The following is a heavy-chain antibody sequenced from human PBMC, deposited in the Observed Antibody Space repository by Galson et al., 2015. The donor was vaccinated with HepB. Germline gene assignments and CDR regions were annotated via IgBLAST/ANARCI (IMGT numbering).Heavy chain of an antibody. V-gene: IGHV4-59*01. Sequence: LSLTCTVSGGSISSYYWSWIRQPPGKGLEWIGYIYYSGSTNYNPSLKSRVTISVDTSKNQFSLKLSSVTAADTAVYYCARVEWLEWYFDLWGRGTLVTVSS. CDR3: ARVEWLEWYFDL. CDR1: GGSISSYY. D-gene: IGHD6-19*01. J-gene: IGHJ2*01. CDR2: IYYSGST.